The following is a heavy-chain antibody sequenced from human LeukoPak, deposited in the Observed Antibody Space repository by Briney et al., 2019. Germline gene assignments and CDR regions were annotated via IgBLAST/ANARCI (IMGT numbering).Heavy chain of an antibody. D-gene: IGHD3-22*01. J-gene: IGHJ4*02. CDR3: ARGWNYYDSSGYGLDY. V-gene: IGHV3-30-3*01. Sequence: GRSLRLSCAASGFTFNNYALHWVRQAPGKGLEWVAVIAYDGSSKFYADSVKGRFTISRDNSKNTLYLQMNSLRADDTAVYYCARGWNYYDSSGYGLDYWGQGTLVTVSS. CDR2: IAYDGSSK. CDR1: GFTFNNYA.